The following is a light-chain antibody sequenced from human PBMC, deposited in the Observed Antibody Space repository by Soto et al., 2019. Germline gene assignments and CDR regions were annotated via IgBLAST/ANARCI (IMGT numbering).Light chain of an antibody. CDR3: QQYYSSPQT. CDR2: WAS. J-gene: IGKJ4*01. CDR1: QRALYTSNSKNY. Sequence: DILMPHSPDSLAFSLVASATINXSCSQRALYTSNSKNYLAWYQQKPGQPPKLLIYWASTRDAGVPDRFSGSGSGTDFTLTISSLQAEDVAVYYCQQYYSSPQTFGGGTKVDIK. V-gene: IGKV4-1*01.